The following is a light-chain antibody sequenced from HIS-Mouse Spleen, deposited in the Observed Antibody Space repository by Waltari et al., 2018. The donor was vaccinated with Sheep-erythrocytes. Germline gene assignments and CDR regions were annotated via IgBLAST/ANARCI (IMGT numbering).Light chain of an antibody. CDR2: EGR. Sequence: QSALTQPASVSGSPGQSITISCTGTSSDVGSYNLVSWYQQHPGKAPKLMIYEGRKRPSGVSNRFSGSKSGNTASLTISGLQAEDEADYYCCSYAGSSTPWVFGGETKLTVL. CDR1: SSDVGSYNL. CDR3: CSYAGSSTPWV. J-gene: IGLJ3*02. V-gene: IGLV2-23*01.